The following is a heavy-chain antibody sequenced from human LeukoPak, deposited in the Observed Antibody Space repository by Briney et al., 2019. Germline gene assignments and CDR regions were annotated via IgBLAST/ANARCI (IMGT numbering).Heavy chain of an antibody. D-gene: IGHD6-6*01. CDR3: AREYSSSIGAFDI. V-gene: IGHV4-34*01. CDR1: GGSFSGYY. Sequence: SETLSLTCAVYGGSFSGYYWSWIRQPPGKGLEWIGEINHSGSTNYNPSLKSRVTISVDTSKNQFSLKLSSVTAAETAVYYCAREYSSSIGAFDIWGQGTMVTVSS. J-gene: IGHJ3*02. CDR2: INHSGST.